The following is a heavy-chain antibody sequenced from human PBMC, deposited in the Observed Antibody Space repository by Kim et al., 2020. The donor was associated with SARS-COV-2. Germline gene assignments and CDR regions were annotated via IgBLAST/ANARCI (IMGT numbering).Heavy chain of an antibody. V-gene: IGHV4-31*02. Sequence: NPSLKSRVTISVDTSKNQFSLKLSSVTAADTAVYYCASTSYYYDSSAWDYWGQGTLVTVSS. CDR3: ASTSYYYDSSAWDY. D-gene: IGHD3-22*01. J-gene: IGHJ4*02.